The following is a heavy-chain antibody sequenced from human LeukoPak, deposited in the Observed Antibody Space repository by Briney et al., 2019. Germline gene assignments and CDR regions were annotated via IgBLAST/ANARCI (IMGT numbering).Heavy chain of an antibody. CDR1: GFTFSSYW. CDR2: IKQDGSEK. CDR3: APEVWELQGASDI. D-gene: IGHD1-26*01. V-gene: IGHV3-7*01. Sequence: HPGGSLRLSCAASGFTFSSYWMSWVRQAPGKGLEWVANIKQDGSEKYYVDSVKGRFTISRDNAKDSLYLQMNSLRAEDTAVYCCAPEVWELQGASDIWGQGTMVTVSS. J-gene: IGHJ3*02.